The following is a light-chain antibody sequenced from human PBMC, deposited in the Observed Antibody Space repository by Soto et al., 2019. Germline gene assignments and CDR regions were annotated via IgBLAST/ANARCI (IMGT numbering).Light chain of an antibody. Sequence: ILMTHSPATLSVSPGVSATLSGRSSQSVSINLAWYQQKPCQAPRLLIYGASSRATGIPDRFSGGGSGTDFTLKISRLEPQDFEVYSCQQYGSSARTFGQGTXVEIK. CDR3: QQYGSSART. V-gene: IGKV3-20*01. CDR2: GAS. CDR1: QSVSIN. J-gene: IGKJ1*01.